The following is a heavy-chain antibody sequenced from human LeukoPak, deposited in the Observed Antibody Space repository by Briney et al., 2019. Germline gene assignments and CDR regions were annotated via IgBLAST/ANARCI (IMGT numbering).Heavy chain of an antibody. CDR2: ISYDGSNK. V-gene: IGHV3-30*18. CDR1: GFTFSSYG. D-gene: IGHD3-10*01. J-gene: IGHJ4*02. CDR3: AKVPSAFGLWFGELSN. Sequence: GGSLRLSCAASGFTFSSYGMHWVRQAPGKGLEWVAVISYDGSNKYYADSVKGRFTISRDNSKNTLYLQMNSLRAEDTAVYYCAKVPSAFGLWFGELSNWGQGTLVTVSS.